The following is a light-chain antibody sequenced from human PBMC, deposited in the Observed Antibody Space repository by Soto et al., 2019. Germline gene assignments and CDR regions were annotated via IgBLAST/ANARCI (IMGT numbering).Light chain of an antibody. V-gene: IGLV1-44*01. CDR2: SNN. J-gene: IGLJ1*01. Sequence: QSVLTQPPSASGTPGQRVTISCSGSSSNIGSNTVNWYQQLPGTAPKLLIYSNNQRPSGVPDRFSGSKSGTSASLAISGLQSEDEADYYCAAWDDSLNGYVFGTVNKLTVL. CDR3: AAWDDSLNGYV. CDR1: SSNIGSNT.